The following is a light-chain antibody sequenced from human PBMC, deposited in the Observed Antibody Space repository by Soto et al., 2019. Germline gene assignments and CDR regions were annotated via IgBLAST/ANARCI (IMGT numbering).Light chain of an antibody. Sequence: DIVMTQSPLSLPVTPGEPASISCRSSQSLLHSNGYNYLDWYLQKPGQSPQLLIYLGSNRASGVPDRFSGSGSGTDFTLKISRVEAEDVGVYYCMQALQTPNAFGQGTRLQNK. CDR3: MQALQTPNA. CDR1: QSLLHSNGYNY. J-gene: IGKJ5*01. CDR2: LGS. V-gene: IGKV2-28*01.